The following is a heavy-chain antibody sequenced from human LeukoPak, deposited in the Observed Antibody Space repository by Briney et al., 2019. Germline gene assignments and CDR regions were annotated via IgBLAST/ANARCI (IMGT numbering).Heavy chain of an antibody. V-gene: IGHV1-18*01. Sequence: ASVKVSCKASGYTFTSYGISWVRQAPGQGLEWMGWISAYNGNTNYAQKLQGRVTMTTDTSTSTAYMELRSLRSDDTAAYYCALSTMYYDFWSGYYTPFDYWGQGTLVTVSS. CDR2: ISAYNGNT. J-gene: IGHJ4*02. CDR3: ALSTMYYDFWSGYYTPFDY. CDR1: GYTFTSYG. D-gene: IGHD3-3*01.